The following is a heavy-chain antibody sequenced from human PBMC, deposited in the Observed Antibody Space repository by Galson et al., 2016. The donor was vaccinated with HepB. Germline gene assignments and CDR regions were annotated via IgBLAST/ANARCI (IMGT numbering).Heavy chain of an antibody. CDR3: AREDSSGYFYQRYFDS. D-gene: IGHD3-22*01. CDR1: GYMFTSYG. CDR2: ISAYNGNT. Sequence: SCKASGYMFTSYGISWVRQAPGQGLEWMGWISAYNGNTNYAQKFQDRVTMTTDTSTTVYMELRSLTSDDTAVYYCAREDSSGYFYQRYFDSWGQGTLVTASS. V-gene: IGHV1-18*01. J-gene: IGHJ4*02.